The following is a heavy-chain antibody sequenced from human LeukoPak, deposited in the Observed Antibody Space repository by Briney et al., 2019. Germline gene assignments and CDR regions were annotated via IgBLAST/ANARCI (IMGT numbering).Heavy chain of an antibody. Sequence: PSETLSLTCTVSGGSISSSSYYWGWIRQPPGKGLGWIGSIYYSGSTYYNPSLRSRVTISVDTSKNQFSLKLSSVTAADTAVYYCARLSKGGNSDYWGQGTLVTVSS. V-gene: IGHV4-39*01. D-gene: IGHD4-23*01. CDR3: ARLSKGGNSDY. CDR2: IYYSGST. J-gene: IGHJ4*02. CDR1: GGSISSSSYY.